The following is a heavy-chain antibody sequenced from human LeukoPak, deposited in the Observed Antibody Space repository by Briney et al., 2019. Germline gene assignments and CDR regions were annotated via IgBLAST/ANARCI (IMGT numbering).Heavy chain of an antibody. J-gene: IGHJ4*02. Sequence: PGGSLRLSCAASGFTFSSYSMNWVRQAPGKGLEWVAVISYDGSSKSYADSVKGRFTISRDNSKDTLYLQMNSLRVEDTAVYYCAKGHTAMSTVDYWGQGTLVTVSS. D-gene: IGHD5-18*01. CDR1: GFTFSSYS. V-gene: IGHV3-30*18. CDR3: AKGHTAMSTVDY. CDR2: ISYDGSSK.